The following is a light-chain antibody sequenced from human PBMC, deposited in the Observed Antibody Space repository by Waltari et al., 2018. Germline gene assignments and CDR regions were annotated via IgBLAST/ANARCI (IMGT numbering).Light chain of an antibody. CDR3: QQYYSTPYT. V-gene: IGKV4-1*01. CDR2: WAS. CDR1: QGVLSSSNNKNY. J-gene: IGKJ2*01. Sequence: DIVMTQSPDSLAVSLGGRATITCRYGQGVLSSSNNKNYLAWYQQKLGQPPMLLIYWASTRESGVPDRFNGSGSGTDFTLTISSLQAEDVAVYYCQQYYSTPYTFGQGTKLEIK.